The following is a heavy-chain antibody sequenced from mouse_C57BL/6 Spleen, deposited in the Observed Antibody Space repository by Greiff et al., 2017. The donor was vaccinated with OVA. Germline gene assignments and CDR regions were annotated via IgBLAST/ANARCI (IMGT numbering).Heavy chain of an antibody. CDR1: GYAFSSYW. J-gene: IGHJ4*01. Sequence: QVQLQQSGAELVKPGASVKISCKASGYAFSSYWMNWVKQRPGKGLEWIGQIYPGDGDTNYNGKLKGKATLTADKSSSTAYMQLSSLTSEDSAVYFCARKGAYSIYAMDYWGQGTSVTVSS. D-gene: IGHD2-10*01. CDR2: IYPGDGDT. CDR3: ARKGAYSIYAMDY. V-gene: IGHV1-80*01.